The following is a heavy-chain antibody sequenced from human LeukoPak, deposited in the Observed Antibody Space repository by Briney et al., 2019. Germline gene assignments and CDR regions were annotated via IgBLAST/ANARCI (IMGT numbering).Heavy chain of an antibody. CDR2: IPYDGSNK. CDR1: GFTFSSYG. V-gene: IGHV3-30*18. J-gene: IGHJ3*02. D-gene: IGHD6-13*01. CDR3: AKRAAAVDAFDI. Sequence: PGGSLRLSCAASGFTFSSYGMHWVRQAPGKGLEWVAVIPYDGSNKYYADSVKGRFTISRDNSKNTLYLQMNSLRAEDTAVYYCAKRAAAVDAFDIWGQGTMVTVSS.